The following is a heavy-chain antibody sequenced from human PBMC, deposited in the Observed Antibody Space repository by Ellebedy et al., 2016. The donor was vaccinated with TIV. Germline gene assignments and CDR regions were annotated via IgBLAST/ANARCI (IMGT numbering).Heavy chain of an antibody. Sequence: PGGSLRLSCTASGFIVSTNHMSWVRQAPGKGLEWVGVYTNYADSVKGRFTISTHNSRNTLYLQMTKLRTEDTAVYYCAKGSFPFGDKSERIYSFQYWGQGTLVTVSS. V-gene: IGHV3-53*04. J-gene: IGHJ4*02. CDR3: AKGSFPFGDKSERIYSFQY. CDR2: YT. CDR1: GFIVSTNH. D-gene: IGHD3-10*01.